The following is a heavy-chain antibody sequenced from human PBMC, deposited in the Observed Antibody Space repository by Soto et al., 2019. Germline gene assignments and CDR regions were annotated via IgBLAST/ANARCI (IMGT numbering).Heavy chain of an antibody. CDR1: GGSFSGYY. Sequence: SETLSLTCAVYGGSFSGYYWSWIRQPPGKGLEWIGEINHSGSTNYNPSLKSRVTISVDTSKNQFSLRLSSVTAADTAVYYCARLHCSSTSCYHTRRYYYYYMDVWGKGTTVTVSS. CDR2: INHSGST. V-gene: IGHV4-34*01. J-gene: IGHJ6*03. D-gene: IGHD2-2*01. CDR3: ARLHCSSTSCYHTRRYYYYYMDV.